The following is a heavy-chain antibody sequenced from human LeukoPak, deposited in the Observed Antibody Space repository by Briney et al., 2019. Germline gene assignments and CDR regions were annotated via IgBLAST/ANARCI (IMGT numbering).Heavy chain of an antibody. Sequence: GGSLRLSCVASGFTFRDYTMNWVRPAPGKGLEWISSVSGTSSYIFYTDSLKGRFTISRDNAKNSLYLQMNSLRAEDTAVYYCARGNNWSGSGTSYYFDDWGQGTLVTVSS. CDR1: GFTFRDYT. CDR2: VSGTSSYI. CDR3: ARGNNWSGSGTSYYFDD. D-gene: IGHD3-10*01. J-gene: IGHJ4*02. V-gene: IGHV3-21*01.